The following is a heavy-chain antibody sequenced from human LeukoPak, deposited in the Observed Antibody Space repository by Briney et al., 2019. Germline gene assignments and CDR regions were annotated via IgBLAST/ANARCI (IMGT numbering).Heavy chain of an antibody. V-gene: IGHV3-7*01. CDR1: GFTFSSYA. CDR3: ARNTYYYERSGWKAFDI. Sequence: GSLRLSCAASGFTFSSYAMSWVRQAPGKGLEWVANIKQDGSGKYYVDSVRGRFTISRDNAENSLYLQMNSLRVEDTAVYYCARNTYYYERSGWKAFDIWGQGTMVTVSS. J-gene: IGHJ3*02. D-gene: IGHD3-22*01. CDR2: IKQDGSGK.